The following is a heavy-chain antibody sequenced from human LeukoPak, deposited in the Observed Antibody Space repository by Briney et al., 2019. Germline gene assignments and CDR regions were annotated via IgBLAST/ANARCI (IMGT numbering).Heavy chain of an antibody. J-gene: IGHJ5*02. CDR1: GGTFSSYA. CDR2: IIPILGIA. D-gene: IGHD2-2*02. V-gene: IGHV1-69*04. Sequence: ASVTVSCKASGGTFSSYAISWVRQAPGQGLEWMGRIIPILGIANYAQKFQGRVTITADKSTSTAYMELSSLRSEDTAVYYCARAVVPAAIDWFDPWGQGTLVTVSS. CDR3: ARAVVPAAIDWFDP.